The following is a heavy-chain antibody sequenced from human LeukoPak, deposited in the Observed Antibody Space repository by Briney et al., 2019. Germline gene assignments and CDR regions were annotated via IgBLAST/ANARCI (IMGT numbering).Heavy chain of an antibody. J-gene: IGHJ4*02. D-gene: IGHD2-2*01. CDR2: IIPIFGTA. CDR1: GGTFSSYA. Sequence: SVKVSCKASGGTFSSYAISWVRQAPGQGLEWMGGIIPIFGTANYAQKFQGRVTITADESTSTAYMELSSLRSEDTAVYYCARSRVDCSTTSCRSMGYWGQGTLVTVSS. CDR3: ARSRVDCSTTSCRSMGY. V-gene: IGHV1-69*13.